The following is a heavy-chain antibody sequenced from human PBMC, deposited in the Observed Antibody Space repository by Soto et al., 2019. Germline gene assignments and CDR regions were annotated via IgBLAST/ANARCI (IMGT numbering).Heavy chain of an antibody. J-gene: IGHJ4*02. CDR3: VRVVAIPGYPDN. Sequence: VASVKVSCKTSGATFSSYAITWVRQAPGQGLEWMGGIVPTVDTSTYARKFQGRVTITADKFTNTVYMELSSLRSDDTAVYYCVRVVAIPGYPDNWGQGTLVTVSS. V-gene: IGHV1-69*06. CDR2: IVPTVDTS. D-gene: IGHD5-12*01. CDR1: GATFSSYA.